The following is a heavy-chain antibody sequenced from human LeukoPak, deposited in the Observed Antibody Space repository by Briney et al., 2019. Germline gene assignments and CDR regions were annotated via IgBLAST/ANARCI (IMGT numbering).Heavy chain of an antibody. V-gene: IGHV4-39*07. Sequence: SETLSLTCTVSGGSISSSSYYWGWIRQPPGKGLEWIGSIYYSGSTYYNPSLKSRVTISVDRSKNQFSLKLSSVTAADTAVYYCARALTSGDSSGYYYDYWGQGTLVTVSS. CDR2: IYYSGST. CDR1: GGSISSSSYY. D-gene: IGHD3-22*01. J-gene: IGHJ4*02. CDR3: ARALTSGDSSGYYYDY.